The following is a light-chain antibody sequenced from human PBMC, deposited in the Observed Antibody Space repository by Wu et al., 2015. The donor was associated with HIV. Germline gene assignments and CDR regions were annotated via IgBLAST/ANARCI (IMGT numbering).Light chain of an antibody. CDR3: QQYVSSSWT. J-gene: IGKJ1*01. Sequence: DIVMTQSPVTSSVSLGERAALSCWASQSISTRLAWYQQKPGQAPRLLIYGASTRATNIPARFSGSGSGTDFTLTISSLEPEDFAVYYCQQYVSSSWTFGQGTKVEIK. CDR2: GAS. CDR1: QSISTR. V-gene: IGKV3-15*01.